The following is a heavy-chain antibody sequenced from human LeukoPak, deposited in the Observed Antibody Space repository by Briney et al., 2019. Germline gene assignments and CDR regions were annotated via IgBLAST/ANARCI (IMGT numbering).Heavy chain of an antibody. V-gene: IGHV3-21*01. Sequence: PGGSLRLSCAASGFTFSSYSMNWVRQAPGKGLEWVSSISSSSSYIYYADSVKGRFTISRDNAKNSLYLQMNSLRAEDTAVYYCARLTPRPHDYGDYEDYWGQGTLVTVS. D-gene: IGHD4-17*01. CDR2: ISSSSSYI. CDR3: ARLTPRPHDYGDYEDY. CDR1: GFTFSSYS. J-gene: IGHJ4*02.